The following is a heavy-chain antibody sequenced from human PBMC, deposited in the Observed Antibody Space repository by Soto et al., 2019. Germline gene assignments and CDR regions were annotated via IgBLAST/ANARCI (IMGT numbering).Heavy chain of an antibody. CDR1: RGSISSYY. CDR2: IYFSGGT. D-gene: IGHD6-13*01. CDR3: ARESRSWYGSIWDY. V-gene: IGHV4-59*12. Sequence: PSETLSLTCTVSRGSISSYYWGWIRQPPGKGLEWIGYIYFSGGTNYNPSLKSRVTISVDTSKNQFSLKLSSVTAADTAVYYCARESRSWYGSIWDYWGQGTLVTVSS. J-gene: IGHJ4*02.